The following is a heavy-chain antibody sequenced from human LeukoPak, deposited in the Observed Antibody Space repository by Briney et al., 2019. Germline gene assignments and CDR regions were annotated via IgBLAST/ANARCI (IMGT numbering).Heavy chain of an antibody. CDR1: GCTFSNYA. CDR2: ITGSGGNT. V-gene: IGHV3-23*01. D-gene: IGHD3-9*01. Sequence: GGSLRLSCAASGCTFSNYAMSWVRQAPGKGLEWVSAITGSGGNTYYADSVKGRFTISRDNSKNTVFLQINSLRAEDTAVYYGAKWGDYDVLTGYYVSDYWGQGTLVTVSS. CDR3: AKWGDYDVLTGYYVSDY. J-gene: IGHJ4*02.